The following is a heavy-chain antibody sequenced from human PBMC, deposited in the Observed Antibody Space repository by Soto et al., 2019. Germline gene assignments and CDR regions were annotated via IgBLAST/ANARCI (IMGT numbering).Heavy chain of an antibody. Sequence: PSETLSLTCAVSGGSISSGGYSWSWIRQPPGKGLEWIGYIYYSGSTYYNPSLKSRVTISVDTSKNQFSLKLSSVTAADTAVYYCAGIYSGSPGGTLRYWGQGTLVTVSS. CDR1: GGSISSGGYS. J-gene: IGHJ4*02. V-gene: IGHV4-31*11. D-gene: IGHD1-26*01. CDR2: IYYSGST. CDR3: AGIYSGSPGGTLRY.